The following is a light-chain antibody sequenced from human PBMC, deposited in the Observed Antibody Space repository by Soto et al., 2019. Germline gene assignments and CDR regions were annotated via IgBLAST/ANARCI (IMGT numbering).Light chain of an antibody. J-gene: IGLJ1*01. Sequence: LTQPASVSGSPGQSITISCSGTSSDVGGYNYVFWYQHHPGKAPKLMIYDVSNRPSGVSNRFSGSKSGNTASLTISGLQAEDEADYYCSSYTSSSTYVFGTGTKVTV. V-gene: IGLV2-14*03. CDR1: SSDVGGYNY. CDR2: DVS. CDR3: SSYTSSSTYV.